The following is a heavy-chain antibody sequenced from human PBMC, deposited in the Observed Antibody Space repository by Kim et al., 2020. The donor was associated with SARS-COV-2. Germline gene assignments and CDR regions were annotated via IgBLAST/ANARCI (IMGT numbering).Heavy chain of an antibody. J-gene: IGHJ4*02. CDR2: IKSNSGGT. V-gene: IGHV1-2*06. Sequence: ASVKVSCKASGYTFTAYYLHWVRQAPGQGPEWMGRIKSNSGGTDYAQKFQGRVTMTRDTSISTAYMELSSLRSDDTAMYYCARDDKIFGLDYWGQGTLVT. CDR3: ARDDKIFGLDY. D-gene: IGHD3-3*01. CDR1: GYTFTAYY.